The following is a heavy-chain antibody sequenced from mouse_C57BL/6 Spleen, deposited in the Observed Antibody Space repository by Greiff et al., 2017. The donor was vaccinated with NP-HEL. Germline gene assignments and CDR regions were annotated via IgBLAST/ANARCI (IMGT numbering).Heavy chain of an antibody. V-gene: IGHV1-53*01. CDR2: INPSNGGT. CDR1: GYTFTSYW. J-gene: IGHJ1*03. Sequence: QVHVKQPGTELVKPGASVKLSCKASGYTFTSYWMHWVKQRPGQGLEWIGNINPSNGGTNYNEKFKSKATLTVDKSSSTAYMQLSSLTSEDSAVYYCARSGDGYYEGYFDVWGTGTTVTVSS. D-gene: IGHD2-3*01. CDR3: ARSGDGYYEGYFDV.